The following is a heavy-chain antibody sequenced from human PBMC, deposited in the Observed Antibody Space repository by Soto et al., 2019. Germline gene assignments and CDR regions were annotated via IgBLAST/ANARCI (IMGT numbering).Heavy chain of an antibody. CDR3: ASANQAAPVYYGIHV. Sequence: GGSLRLSCAASGFTFSSYSMNWVRQAPGKGLEWVSSISSSSSYIYYADSVKGRFTISRDNAKNSLYLQMNSLRAEDTAVYYCASANQAAPVYYGIHVCGPGTNLTVSS. D-gene: IGHD2-15*01. CDR2: ISSSSSYI. CDR1: GFTFSSYS. V-gene: IGHV3-21*03. J-gene: IGHJ6*02.